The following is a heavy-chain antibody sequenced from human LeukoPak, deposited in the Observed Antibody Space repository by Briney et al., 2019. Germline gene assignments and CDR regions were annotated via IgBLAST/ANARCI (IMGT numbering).Heavy chain of an antibody. J-gene: IGHJ4*02. Sequence: GGSLRLSCVAYGIIFSSYAVRWVRQAPEMGLDWVSVISGSAHKIRYADSVKGRFTISRDNSENIVYLQMNNLRVEDTAVYYCAGRPTGYSSGYIHWGQGTLVTVSS. D-gene: IGHD5-18*01. CDR1: GIIFSSYA. V-gene: IGHV3-23*01. CDR3: AGRPTGYSSGYIH. CDR2: ISGSAHKI.